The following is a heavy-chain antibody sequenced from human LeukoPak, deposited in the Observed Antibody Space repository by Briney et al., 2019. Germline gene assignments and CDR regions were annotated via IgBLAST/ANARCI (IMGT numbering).Heavy chain of an antibody. D-gene: IGHD3-3*01. J-gene: IGHJ4*02. Sequence: GGSLRLSCAASGFTFSSYAMSWVRQAPGKGLEWVSAISGSGGSTYYADSVKGRFTISRDNSKNTLYLQMNSLRAEDTAVYYCAKDRQPLAYYDFWSGYYTVSGDFDYWGQGTLVTVSS. CDR1: GFTFSSYA. V-gene: IGHV3-23*01. CDR2: ISGSGGST. CDR3: AKDRQPLAYYDFWSGYYTVSGDFDY.